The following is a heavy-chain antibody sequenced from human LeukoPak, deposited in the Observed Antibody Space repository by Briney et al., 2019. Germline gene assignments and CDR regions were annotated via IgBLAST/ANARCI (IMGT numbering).Heavy chain of an antibody. D-gene: IGHD6-19*01. CDR1: GGSISSYY. CDR2: IYTSGST. J-gene: IGHJ4*02. V-gene: IGHV4-4*07. Sequence: SETLSLTCTVSGGSISSYYWSWIRQPAGKGLEWIGRIYTSGSTNYNPSLMSRVTMSFNTSTNHTSQMQISVPAPDTAASYFSREGSSRDYWGQGTLVTVSS. CDR3: SREGSSRDY.